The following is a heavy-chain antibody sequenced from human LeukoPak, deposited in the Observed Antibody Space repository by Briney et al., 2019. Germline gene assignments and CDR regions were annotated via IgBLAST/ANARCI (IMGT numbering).Heavy chain of an antibody. Sequence: GASVKVSCKASGGTFSSYAISWVRQAPGQGLEWMGRIIPILGIANYAQKFQGRVTITADKSTSTAYMELSSLRSEDTAVYYCARMKIDYYGSGAPGAFDIWGQGTMVTVSS. CDR1: GGTFSSYA. V-gene: IGHV1-69*04. J-gene: IGHJ3*02. CDR2: IIPILGIA. CDR3: ARMKIDYYGSGAPGAFDI. D-gene: IGHD3-10*01.